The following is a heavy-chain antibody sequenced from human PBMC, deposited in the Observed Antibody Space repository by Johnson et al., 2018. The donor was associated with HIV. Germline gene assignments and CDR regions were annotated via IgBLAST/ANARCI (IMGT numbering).Heavy chain of an antibody. V-gene: IGHV3-30-3*01. CDR1: GFTFTSYA. D-gene: IGHD6-13*01. J-gene: IGHJ3*02. Sequence: QVQLVESGGGVVQPGRSLRLSCAASGFTFTSYAMHWVRQAPGKGLEWVALISYDGSNKYYADSVKGRFTISRDNSKNTLYLQMNSLRAEDTAVYYCARAIGSWYQGRAFDIWGQGTLVTVSS. CDR3: ARAIGSWYQGRAFDI. CDR2: ISYDGSNK.